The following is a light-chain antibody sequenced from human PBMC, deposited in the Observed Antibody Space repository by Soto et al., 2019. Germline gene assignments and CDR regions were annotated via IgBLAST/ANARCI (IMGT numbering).Light chain of an antibody. Sequence: QSALIQPPSASGTPGQRVTSSCSGSSSNIGKNTVHWFQQLPGAAPQLLISTDNQRPSGVPDRFSGSKSGASGSLAISGLQSEDEADYYCAAWDSSLTGHVFGTGTKVTVL. CDR2: TDN. CDR3: AAWDSSLTGHV. J-gene: IGLJ1*01. CDR1: SSNIGKNT. V-gene: IGLV1-44*01.